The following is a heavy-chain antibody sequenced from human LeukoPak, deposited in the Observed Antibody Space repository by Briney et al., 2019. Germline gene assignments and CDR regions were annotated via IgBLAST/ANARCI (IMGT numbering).Heavy chain of an antibody. CDR2: ISGSGGST. Sequence: RSGGSLRLSCAASGFTFSSYAMSWVRQAPGKGLEWVSAISGSGGSTYYADSVKGRFTISRDNSKNTLYLQMNSLRVEDTAVYYCAKTVYYFDYWGQGTLVTVSS. CDR1: GFTFSSYA. J-gene: IGHJ4*02. CDR3: AKTVYYFDY. V-gene: IGHV3-23*01. D-gene: IGHD4-17*01.